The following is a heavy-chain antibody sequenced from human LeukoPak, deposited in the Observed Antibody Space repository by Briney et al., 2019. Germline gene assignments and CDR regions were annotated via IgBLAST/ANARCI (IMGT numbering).Heavy chain of an antibody. V-gene: IGHV4-38-2*01. CDR3: ARHPPFWSGRYYFDY. Sequence: SETLSLTCAVSGYSISSGYYWGWIRQPPGKGLEWIGNIYHSGSTYYNPSLKSRVTISVDTSKNQFSLKLSSVTAADTAVYYCARHPPFWSGRYYFDYWGQGTLVTVSS. J-gene: IGHJ4*02. CDR2: IYHSGST. D-gene: IGHD3-3*01. CDR1: GYSISSGYY.